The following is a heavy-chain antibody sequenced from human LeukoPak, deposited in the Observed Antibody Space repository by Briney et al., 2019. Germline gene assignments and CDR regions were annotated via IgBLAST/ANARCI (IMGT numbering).Heavy chain of an antibody. CDR3: ARDPTLDV. V-gene: IGHV3-74*01. CDR2: ISDDSGST. Sequence: GGSLRLSCAASGFTFSSYWMHWVRQAPGKGLVWVSGISDDSGSTYYADSVRGRFTISRDNSKNTLYLQMNSLRAEDTAVYYCARDPTLDVWGQGTTVTVSS. J-gene: IGHJ6*02. CDR1: GFTFSSYW.